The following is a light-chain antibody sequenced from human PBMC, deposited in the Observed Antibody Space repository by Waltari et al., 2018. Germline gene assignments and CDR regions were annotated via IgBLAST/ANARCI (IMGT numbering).Light chain of an antibody. Sequence: EIVLTQSPGTLSLSPGDRATLSCRASQSVSTNYLAWYQQKPGQAPRLLIYGASNRATGIPDRFSGGGSGTEFTLTISRLEPEDFAVYYCQQCAISPWTFGHGTRVDVK. CDR2: GAS. V-gene: IGKV3-20*01. CDR1: QSVSTNY. CDR3: QQCAISPWT. J-gene: IGKJ1*01.